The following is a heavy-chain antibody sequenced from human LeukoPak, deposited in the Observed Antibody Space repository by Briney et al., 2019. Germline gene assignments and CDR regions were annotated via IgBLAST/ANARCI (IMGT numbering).Heavy chain of an antibody. V-gene: IGHV3-7*01. CDR2: IKEDGSEK. Sequence: GGSLRLSCAASGFTFSNYFMSWVRQAPGKGLEWVANIKEDGSEKYYVDSVNGRFTISRDNSKNTLYLQMNSLRAEDTAVYYCARDDYGGKLDIWGQGTVVTVSS. D-gene: IGHD4-23*01. CDR3: ARDDYGGKLDI. J-gene: IGHJ3*02. CDR1: GFTFSNYF.